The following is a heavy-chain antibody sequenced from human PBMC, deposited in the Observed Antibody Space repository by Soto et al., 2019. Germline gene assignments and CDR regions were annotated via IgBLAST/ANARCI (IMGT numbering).Heavy chain of an antibody. CDR3: VKEAVLRFLVNGGMDV. V-gene: IGHV3-64D*06. CDR1: VFTFSSYA. CDR2: ISSNGGST. Sequence: WWSLRLSCSASVFTFSSYAMHWLRQAPGKGLEHVSAISSNGGSTYYADSVKGRFTISRDNSKNTLYLQMSSLRAEDTAVYYCVKEAVLRFLVNGGMDVWGQGTTVTVSS. D-gene: IGHD3-3*01. J-gene: IGHJ6*02.